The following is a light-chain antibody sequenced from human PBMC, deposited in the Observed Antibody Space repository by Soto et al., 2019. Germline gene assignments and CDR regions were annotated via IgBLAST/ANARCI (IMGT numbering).Light chain of an antibody. CDR1: QSVSIY. J-gene: IGKJ2*01. V-gene: IGKV1-39*01. CDR2: ASS. CDR3: QQSYSTPT. Sequence: DIQMTQSPSSLSASVEDRVTITCRTSQSVSIYVNWYQQKPGKAPILLIYASSSLQSGVPSRFSGSGSGTDFTLTISSLEPEDFATYYCQQSYSTPTFGQGTKVDIK.